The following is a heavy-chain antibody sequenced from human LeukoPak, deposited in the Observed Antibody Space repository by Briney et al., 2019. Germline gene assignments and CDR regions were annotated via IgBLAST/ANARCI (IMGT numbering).Heavy chain of an antibody. CDR1: GFSFSGYS. CDR2: ISSSSKYI. D-gene: IGHD1-1*01. J-gene: IGHJ4*02. CDR3: SRSPQGTGSPADY. Sequence: GGSLRLSCSGSGFSFSGYSMNWVRQAPGKGLVWVSSISSSSKYIYYPDSVKGRFTISRDNAKNSLYLQMNSLTAEDTAVYYCSRSPQGTGSPADYWGQGTLVTVSS. V-gene: IGHV3-21*01.